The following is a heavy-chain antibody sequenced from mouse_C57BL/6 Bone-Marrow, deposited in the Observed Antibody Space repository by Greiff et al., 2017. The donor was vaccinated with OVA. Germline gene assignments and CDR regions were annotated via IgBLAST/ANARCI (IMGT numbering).Heavy chain of an antibody. CDR3: ARDDGYYFDY. CDR2: IDPSDSYT. J-gene: IGHJ2*01. V-gene: IGHV1-69*01. Sequence: VQLQQPGAELVMPGASVKLSCKASGYTFTNYWMHWVKQRPGQGLEWIGEIDPSDSYTNYNQKFKGKSTLTVDKSSSTAYMQLSSLTSEDSAVYYCARDDGYYFDYWGQGTTLTVSS. CDR1: GYTFTNYW. D-gene: IGHD2-3*01.